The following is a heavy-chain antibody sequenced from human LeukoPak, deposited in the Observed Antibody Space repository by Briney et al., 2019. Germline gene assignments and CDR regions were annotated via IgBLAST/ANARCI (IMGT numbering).Heavy chain of an antibody. CDR3: ARDRKQWLDSYNWFDP. V-gene: IGHV1-18*01. Sequence: ASVKVSCKASGYTFTSYGISWVRQAPGQGLEWMGWISAYNGNTNYAQKLQGRVTMTTDTSTSTAYMELRSLRSDDTAVYYCARDRKQWLDSYNWFDPWGQGTLVTVSS. J-gene: IGHJ5*02. CDR2: ISAYNGNT. CDR1: GYTFTSYG. D-gene: IGHD6-19*01.